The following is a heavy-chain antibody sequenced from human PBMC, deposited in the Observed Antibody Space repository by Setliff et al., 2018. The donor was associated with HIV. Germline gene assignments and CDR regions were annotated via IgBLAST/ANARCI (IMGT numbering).Heavy chain of an antibody. J-gene: IGHJ3*02. CDR1: GYTFTSYG. D-gene: IGHD5-12*01. CDR2: ISAYNGNT. CDR3: ASAGAWQRNALDI. Sequence: ASVKVSCKASGYTFTSYGISWVRQAPGQGLEWMGWISAYNGNTKYAQNLQGRVTMTTDTSTSTVYMELSSLRSEDTAVYYCASAGAWQRNALDIWGQGTMVTVSS. V-gene: IGHV1-18*01.